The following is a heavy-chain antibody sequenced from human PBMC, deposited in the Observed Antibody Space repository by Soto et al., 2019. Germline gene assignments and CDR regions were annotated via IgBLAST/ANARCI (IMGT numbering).Heavy chain of an antibody. CDR3: ARLVHDSSGPYYYGMDV. CDR1: GGTFSSYT. CDR2: IIPILGIA. V-gene: IGHV1-69*02. J-gene: IGHJ6*02. Sequence: QVQLVQSGAEVKKPGSSVKVSCKASGGTFSSYTISWVRQAPGQGLEWMGRIIPILGIANYAQKFQGRVTITADKSTSTAYMELSSLRSEDTAVYYCARLVHDSSGPYYYGMDVWGQGTTVTVSS. D-gene: IGHD3-22*01.